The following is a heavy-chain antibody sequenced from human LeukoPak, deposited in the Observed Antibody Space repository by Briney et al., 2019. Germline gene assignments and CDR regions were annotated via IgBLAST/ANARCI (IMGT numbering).Heavy chain of an antibody. J-gene: IGHJ4*02. D-gene: IGHD3-10*01. CDR1: GFTFDDDA. Sequence: GGSLRLSCAASGFTFDDDAMHCVRQAPGKGLEWVSGLSWNSGSITYADSVKGRFTISRDNAKKSLYLQMNNLRVEDTALYYCTKGPDYYGTFDYWGQGTLVTVSS. V-gene: IGHV3-9*01. CDR2: LSWNSGSI. CDR3: TKGPDYYGTFDY.